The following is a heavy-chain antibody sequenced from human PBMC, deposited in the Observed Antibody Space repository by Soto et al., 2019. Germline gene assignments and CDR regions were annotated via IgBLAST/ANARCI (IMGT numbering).Heavy chain of an antibody. CDR3: ARARTTVVTPFLSDY. Sequence: ASVKVSCKASGGTFSSYAISWVRQAPGQGLEWMGGIIPIFGTANYAQKFQGRVTITADESTSTAYMELSSLRSEDTAVYYCARARTTVVTPFLSDYWGQGTLVTVSS. CDR2: IIPIFGTA. V-gene: IGHV1-69*13. D-gene: IGHD4-17*01. CDR1: GGTFSSYA. J-gene: IGHJ4*02.